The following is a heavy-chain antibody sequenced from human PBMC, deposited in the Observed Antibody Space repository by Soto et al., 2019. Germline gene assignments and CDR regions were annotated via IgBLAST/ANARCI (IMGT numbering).Heavy chain of an antibody. CDR2: IYPGDSDT. CDR1: GYSFTSYW. CDR3: ARHQGDYYYYYYMDV. Sequence: GESLKISCKGSGYSFTSYWIGWVRQMPGKGLEWMGIIYPGDSDTRYSPSFQGQVTISADESISTAYLQWSSLKASDTAMYYCARHQGDYYYYYYMDVWGKGTTVTVSS. J-gene: IGHJ6*03. D-gene: IGHD2-21*02. V-gene: IGHV5-51*01.